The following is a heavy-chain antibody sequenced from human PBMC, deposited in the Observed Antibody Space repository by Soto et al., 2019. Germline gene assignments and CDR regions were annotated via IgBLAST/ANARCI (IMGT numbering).Heavy chain of an antibody. V-gene: IGHV5-51*01. CDR2: IYPGDSDT. D-gene: IGHD2-15*01. CDR1: GYSFTSYW. Sequence: PXESLTISCKGSGYSFTSYWIGLVGQMPGKGLEWMGIIYPGDSDTRYSPSFQGQVTISADKSISTAYLQWSSLKASDTAMYYCARLTGYCSGGSCQYYFDYWGQGTLVTVSS. CDR3: ARLTGYCSGGSCQYYFDY. J-gene: IGHJ4*02.